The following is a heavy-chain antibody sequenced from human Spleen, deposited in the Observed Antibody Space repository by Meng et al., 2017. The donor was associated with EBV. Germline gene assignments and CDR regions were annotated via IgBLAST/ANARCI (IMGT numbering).Heavy chain of an antibody. CDR1: GDSISSGAYS. V-gene: IGHV4-30-2*01. CDR2: IFHTGST. Sequence: HLQESGSGLVKPAQTLSLTCTVSGDSISSGAYSWSWVRQPPGKGLEWIGYIFHTGSTYYNASLKSRVTISVDRSKHQFSLKLTSVTPADTAVYYCARDSHGYYFFDFWGPGTLVTVSS. CDR3: ARDSHGYYFFDF. D-gene: IGHD3-22*01. J-gene: IGHJ4*02.